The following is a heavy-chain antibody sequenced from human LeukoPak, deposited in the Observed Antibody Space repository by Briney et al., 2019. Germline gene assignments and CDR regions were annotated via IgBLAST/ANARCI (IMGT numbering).Heavy chain of an antibody. CDR2: ISSSGHYT. Sequence: PGGSLRLSCAASGFIFSTYWMGWVRQVPGQGLERVSYISSSGHYTNYADSVEGRFTISRDNAKNSLFLQMNSLRAEDTAVYYCARTIGRGPGGHFDYWGQGTLVTVSS. CDR1: GFIFSTYW. D-gene: IGHD3-9*01. J-gene: IGHJ4*02. CDR3: ARTIGRGPGGHFDY. V-gene: IGHV3-11*03.